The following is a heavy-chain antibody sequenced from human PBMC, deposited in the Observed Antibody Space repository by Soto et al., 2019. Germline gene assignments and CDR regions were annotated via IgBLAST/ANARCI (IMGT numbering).Heavy chain of an antibody. D-gene: IGHD3-16*01. J-gene: IGHJ4*02. CDR1: GGSISSYY. CDR3: ARAWGRVFDY. Sequence: QVQLQESGGGLVKPSETLSLTCTVSGGSISSYYWSWIRQPPGKGLEWIGYIYYSGSTNYNPSLKSRVTISVDTSKNQFSLKLSSVTAADTAVYYCARAWGRVFDYWGQGTLVTVSS. CDR2: IYYSGST. V-gene: IGHV4-59*01.